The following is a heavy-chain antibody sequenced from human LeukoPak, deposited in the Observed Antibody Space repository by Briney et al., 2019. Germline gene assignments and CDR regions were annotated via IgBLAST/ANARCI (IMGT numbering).Heavy chain of an antibody. CDR2: ISSSGTAL. J-gene: IGHJ4*02. CDR3: ARLQADY. Sequence: GGSLRLSCAASGFTFSTYNMHWVRQAPGKGLEWVSYISSSGTALYYADSVKGRFTISRDNAKNSLYLQMNSLRDEDAAVYYCARLQADYWGQGTLVTVSS. V-gene: IGHV3-48*02. CDR1: GFTFSTYN.